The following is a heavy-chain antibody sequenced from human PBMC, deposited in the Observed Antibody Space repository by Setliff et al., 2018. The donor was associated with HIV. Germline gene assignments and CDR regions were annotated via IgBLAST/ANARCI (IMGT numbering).Heavy chain of an antibody. CDR1: GGSFNDYY. D-gene: IGHD7-27*01. CDR2: IDHSGST. J-gene: IGHJ3*01. CDR3: ARGWGHDGFDF. Sequence: PSETLSLTCAVYGGSFNDYYWTWIRQPPGKGLEWIGEIDHSGSTKYHASLKSRVTISIDTSKNQFSLNVSSVTAADTAVYYCARGWGHDGFDFWGQGTMVTVSS. V-gene: IGHV4-34*01.